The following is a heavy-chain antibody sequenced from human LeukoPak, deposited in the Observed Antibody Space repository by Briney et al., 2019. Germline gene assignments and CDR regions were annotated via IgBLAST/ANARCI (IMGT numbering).Heavy chain of an antibody. J-gene: IGHJ4*02. CDR1: GFTFSSYA. D-gene: IGHD3-10*01. CDR2: ISYDGSNK. CDR3: AREQLRGVDY. V-gene: IGHV3-30*04. Sequence: GGSLRLSCAASGFTFSSYAMHWVRQAPGKGLEWVAVISYDGSNKYYADSVKGRFTISRDNSKNTLYLQMNRLRVEDTAVYFCAREQLRGVDYWGQGTLVTVSS.